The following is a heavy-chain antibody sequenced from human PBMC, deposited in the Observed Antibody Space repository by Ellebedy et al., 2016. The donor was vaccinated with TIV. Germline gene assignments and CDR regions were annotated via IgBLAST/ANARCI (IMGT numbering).Heavy chain of an antibody. CDR1: GFNFGGYS. Sequence: GESLKISXAASGFNFGGYSMNWVSQAPGKGLVLVSRINKDGSSTNYADSVKGRFTISRDNSKNTLFLQMNSLRAEDTAIYYCATPRAPLYWYFHLWGRGTLVTVSS. CDR3: ATPRAPLYWYFHL. CDR2: INKDGSST. V-gene: IGHV3-74*01. J-gene: IGHJ2*01.